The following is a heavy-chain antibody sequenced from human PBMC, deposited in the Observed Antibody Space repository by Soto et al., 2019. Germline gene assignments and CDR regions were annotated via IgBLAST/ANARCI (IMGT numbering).Heavy chain of an antibody. J-gene: IGHJ3*02. D-gene: IGHD3-3*01. CDR1: GFTFSNAW. CDR2: IKSKTDGGTT. Sequence: GGSLRLSCAASGFTFSNAWMSWVRQAPGKGLEWVGRIKSKTDGGTTDYAAPVKGKFTISREDSKNTLYLQMNSLKTEETAVYYCTTDNPQTHSSLRFLEWLPRHEGAFDIWGQGTMVTVSS. CDR3: TTDNPQTHSSLRFLEWLPRHEGAFDI. V-gene: IGHV3-15*01.